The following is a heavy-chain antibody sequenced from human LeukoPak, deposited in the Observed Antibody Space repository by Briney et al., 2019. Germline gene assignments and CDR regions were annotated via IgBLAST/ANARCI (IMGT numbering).Heavy chain of an antibody. Sequence: PGGSLRLSCAASGFTFSSYSMNWVRQAPGKGLEWVSSISGNDSTLYYADSVKGRFTISRDNAKNSLYVQMNSLRDEDTAVYYCARSTRGYSYGTLNYWGQGILVTVSS. J-gene: IGHJ4*02. CDR3: ARSTRGYSYGTLNY. V-gene: IGHV3-48*02. CDR2: ISGNDSTL. CDR1: GFTFSSYS. D-gene: IGHD5-18*01.